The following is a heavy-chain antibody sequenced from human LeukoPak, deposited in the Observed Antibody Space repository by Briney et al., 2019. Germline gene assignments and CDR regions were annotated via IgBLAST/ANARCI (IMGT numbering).Heavy chain of an antibody. CDR2: IKQDGSEK. CDR1: GFTFSSYW. D-gene: IGHD3-22*01. CDR3: ARYYDSSGYVKDWFDP. V-gene: IGHV3-7*01. J-gene: IGHJ5*02. Sequence: GGSLRLSCAASGFTFSSYWMSWVRQAPGKGREWVANIKQDGSEKYYVDSVKGRFTISRDNAKNSLYLQMNSLRAEDTAVYYCARYYDSSGYVKDWFDPWGQGTLVTVSS.